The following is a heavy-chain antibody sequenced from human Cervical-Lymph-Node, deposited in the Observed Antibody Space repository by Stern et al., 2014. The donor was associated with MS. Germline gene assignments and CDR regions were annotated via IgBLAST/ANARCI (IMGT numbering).Heavy chain of an antibody. CDR3: ATGAHGMDV. Sequence: VQLVESGAEVKKVGSSVKVSCKASGDTLSSHTINWVRHAPGQGLEWMGGIIPIFDAPNYAQKFQGRVRITSDETTNTAHMELSSLRSEDTAVYYCATGAHGMDVWGQGTAVTVSS. CDR1: GDTLSSHT. J-gene: IGHJ6*02. D-gene: IGHD3-10*01. V-gene: IGHV1-69*01. CDR2: IIPIFDAP.